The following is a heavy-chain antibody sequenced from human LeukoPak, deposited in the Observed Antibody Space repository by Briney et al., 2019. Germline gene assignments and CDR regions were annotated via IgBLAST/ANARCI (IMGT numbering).Heavy chain of an antibody. CDR1: GGSISSYY. D-gene: IGHD6-19*01. Sequence: SETLSLTCTVSGGSISSYYWSWIRQPPGKGLEWIGYIYYSGSTNYNPSLKSRVTISVDTSKNQFSLKLSSVTAADTAVYYCARMRGIAVAGLDYWGQGTLVTVSS. J-gene: IGHJ4*02. CDR2: IYYSGST. CDR3: ARMRGIAVAGLDY. V-gene: IGHV4-59*01.